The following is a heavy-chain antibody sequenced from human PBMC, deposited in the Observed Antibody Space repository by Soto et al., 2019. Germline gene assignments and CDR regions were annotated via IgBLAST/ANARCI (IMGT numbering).Heavy chain of an antibody. CDR1: GFTFSTYA. CDR2: ISSSGSFR. J-gene: IGHJ1*01. CDR3: ARGAPGRDGYNLDFQH. Sequence: LRLSCAASGFTFSTYAMNWVRQAPGKGLEWVSSISSSGSFRYYADSVKGRFTISRDNAKNSLYLQMNSLRAQDTAVYYCARGAPGRDGYNLDFQHWGQGTLVTAPQ. D-gene: IGHD5-12*01. V-gene: IGHV3-21*04.